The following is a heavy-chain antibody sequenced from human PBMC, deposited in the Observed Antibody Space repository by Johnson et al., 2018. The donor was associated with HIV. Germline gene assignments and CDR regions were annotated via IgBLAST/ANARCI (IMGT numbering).Heavy chain of an antibody. Sequence: VQLVESGGGLIQPGGSLRLSCAASGFTVSSYDMHWVRQATGKGLEWVSGISSNGGNTYYANSVKGRFNISRDNSKNTLYLQMGSLRAEDTAVYYCAKSNSLGGAGYQPHDAFDIWGQGTMVTVSS. CDR2: ISSNGGNT. CDR3: AKSNSLGGAGYQPHDAFDI. CDR1: GFTVSSYD. J-gene: IGHJ3*02. D-gene: IGHD3-9*01. V-gene: IGHV3-64*01.